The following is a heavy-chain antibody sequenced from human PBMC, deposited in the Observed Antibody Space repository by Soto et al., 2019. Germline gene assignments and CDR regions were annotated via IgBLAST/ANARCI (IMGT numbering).Heavy chain of an antibody. CDR1: GFTFSSYS. CDR3: ARDRPGQSANWFDP. V-gene: IGHV3-48*01. CDR2: ISSSSSTI. Sequence: GGSLRLSCAASGFTFSSYSMNWVRQAPGKGLEWVSYISSSSSTIYYADSVKGRFTISRDNAKNSLYLQMNSLRAEDTAVYYCARDRPGQSANWFDPWGQGTLVTVSS. J-gene: IGHJ5*02.